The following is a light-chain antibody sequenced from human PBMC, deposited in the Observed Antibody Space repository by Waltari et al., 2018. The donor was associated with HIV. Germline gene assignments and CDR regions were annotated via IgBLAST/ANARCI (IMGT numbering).Light chain of an antibody. CDR3: QKYNSAPFT. CDR1: QGIGLY. CDR2: GAS. J-gene: IGKJ3*01. V-gene: IGKV1-27*01. Sequence: DIQMTQSPSSLSEFVGDRVTITCRASQGIGLYLAWFQQKPGKVPMLLISGASTLQSGVPSRFSGSGSGTDFALTISSLQPEDVASYYCQKYNSAPFTFGPGTKVDLK.